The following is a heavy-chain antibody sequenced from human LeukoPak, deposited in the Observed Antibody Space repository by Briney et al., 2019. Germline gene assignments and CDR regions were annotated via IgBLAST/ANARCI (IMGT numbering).Heavy chain of an antibody. CDR3: ARYTGYFDH. D-gene: IGHD1-14*01. CDR1: VGSFRGYY. CDR2: INHSGNT. Sequence: TSETLSLTCAVYVGSFRGYYWSWIRQPPGRGLEWIGEINHSGNTNYNPSLKSRVTLSVDRSKNQFSLELSSVTAADTAVYYCARYTGYFDHWGQGTLATVSS. V-gene: IGHV4-34*01. J-gene: IGHJ4*02.